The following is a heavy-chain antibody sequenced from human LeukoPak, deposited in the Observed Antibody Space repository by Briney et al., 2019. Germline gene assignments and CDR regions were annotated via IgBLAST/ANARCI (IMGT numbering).Heavy chain of an antibody. CDR1: GFTFTTHW. V-gene: IGHV3-23*01. D-gene: IGHD4-17*01. Sequence: PGGSLRLSCVASGFTFTTHWMTWVRQAPGKGLEWVSAISGSGGDTNPADSVKGRFTISRDNSKNTLFLQMNSLRAEDTAVYYCAKGYYGDYPHWFDSWGQGTLVTVSS. CDR3: AKGYYGDYPHWFDS. J-gene: IGHJ5*01. CDR2: ISGSGGDT.